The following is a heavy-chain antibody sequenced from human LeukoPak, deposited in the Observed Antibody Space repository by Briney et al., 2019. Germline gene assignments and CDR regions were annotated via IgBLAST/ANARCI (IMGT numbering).Heavy chain of an antibody. V-gene: IGHV3-23*01. D-gene: IGHD3-22*01. CDR1: GCTFACYG. J-gene: IGHJ1*01. CDR3: AIMHGYYDGTGYWVQ. Sequence: PGGSLRLSCAASGCTFACYGMSWVRQAPGKGLEWVSFITTNGGRTSYADSVEGRFTISRDNPRNTLYMQMNSLRDEDTAVYYCAIMHGYYDGTGYWVQWGQGTLVTVSS. CDR2: ITTNGGRT.